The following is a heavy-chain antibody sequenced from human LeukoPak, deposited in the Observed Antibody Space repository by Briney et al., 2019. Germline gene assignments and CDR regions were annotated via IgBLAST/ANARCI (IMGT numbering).Heavy chain of an antibody. Sequence: PGGSLRLSCAVSGLTFSSSWMDWVRQAPGKGLEWVASINPEGSEKYSADSVKGRFTISRDNAKNSLYLQMNSLRAEDTAVYYCARENDQGFDYWGQGTLVTVSS. V-gene: IGHV3-7*01. J-gene: IGHJ4*02. CDR2: INPEGSEK. D-gene: IGHD3-16*01. CDR3: ARENDQGFDY. CDR1: GLTFSSSW.